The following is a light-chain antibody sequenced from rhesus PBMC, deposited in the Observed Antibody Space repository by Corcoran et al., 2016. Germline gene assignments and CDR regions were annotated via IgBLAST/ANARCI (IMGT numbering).Light chain of an antibody. Sequence: DIQMTQSPSSLSASVGDRVTVTCRASQDINRELHWYQHKPGKAPTLLIYSASTLQPGVSSRFSGSGFGTVFTLTITSLQPGDAATYYCLQDYTPPFTFGPGTKLDIK. V-gene: IGKV1-94*01. J-gene: IGKJ3*01. CDR2: SAS. CDR3: LQDYTPPFT. CDR1: QDINRE.